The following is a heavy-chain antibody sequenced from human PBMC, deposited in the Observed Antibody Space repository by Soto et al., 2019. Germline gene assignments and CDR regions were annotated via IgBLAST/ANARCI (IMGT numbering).Heavy chain of an antibody. CDR2: ISYDGSNK. V-gene: IGHV3-30-3*01. CDR1: GFTFSSYA. J-gene: IGHJ4*02. Sequence: QVQLVESGGGVVQPGRSLRLFCAASGFTFSSYAMHWVRQAPGKGLEWVAVISYDGSNKYYADSVKGRFTISRDNSKNTLYLQMNSLRAEDTAVYYCAIVDTRGKEGRTDPFDYWGQGTLVTVSS. D-gene: IGHD5-18*01. CDR3: AIVDTRGKEGRTDPFDY.